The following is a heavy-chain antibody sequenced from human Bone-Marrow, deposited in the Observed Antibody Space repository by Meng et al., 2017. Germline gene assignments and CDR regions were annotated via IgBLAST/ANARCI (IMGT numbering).Heavy chain of an antibody. CDR1: CACISSRLW. J-gene: IGHJ5*02. V-gene: IGHV4-4*02. CDR3: ARAAYDIWSGYAP. Sequence: QVPLPGPGPGLEQPSRPLPRTCAGACACISSRLWWGWVRQPPGKGLEWIGEIYHDGSTNYTPSLKSRVTISVDKSKNQFSLKLSSVTAADTAVYYCARAAYDIWSGYAPWGQGSLVTVSS. D-gene: IGHD3-3*01. CDR2: IYHDGST.